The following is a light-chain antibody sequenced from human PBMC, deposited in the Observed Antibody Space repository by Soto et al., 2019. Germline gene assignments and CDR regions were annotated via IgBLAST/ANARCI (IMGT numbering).Light chain of an antibody. V-gene: IGKV1-5*01. CDR3: QQYKSYS. CDR1: QSISSW. CDR2: DAS. J-gene: IGKJ1*01. Sequence: DIQMTQSPSTLSASVGDRVTITCRASQSISSWLAWYQQKPGKAPKLLIYDASSLEGGVPSRFSGSGSGTEFTLTISSLQPDDFATYYCQQYKSYSFGQGTKVDIK.